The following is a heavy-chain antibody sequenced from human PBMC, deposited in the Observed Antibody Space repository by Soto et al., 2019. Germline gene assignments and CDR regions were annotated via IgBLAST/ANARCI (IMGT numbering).Heavy chain of an antibody. J-gene: IGHJ4*02. CDR2: SVPTLGMA. Sequence: QVHLVQSGAEVKKPGSSVKVSCKASGDPFTDHTVTWVRQAPGQGLEWMGRSVPTLGMANYAQTFQGRVTITADTSRTTADLELTGLTSDDSAVYYCASGDCSGGRCYSDFDFWGQGTLVTVSS. D-gene: IGHD2-15*01. CDR3: ASGDCSGGRCYSDFDF. V-gene: IGHV1-69*02. CDR1: GDPFTDHT.